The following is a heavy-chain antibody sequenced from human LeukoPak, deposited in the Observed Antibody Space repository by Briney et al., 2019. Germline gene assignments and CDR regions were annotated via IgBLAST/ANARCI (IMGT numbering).Heavy chain of an antibody. CDR2: MNTNSGNT. J-gene: IGHJ6*03. CDR1: GYTFTSYD. V-gene: IGHV1-8*01. Sequence: ASVKVSCKSSGYTFTSYDINWVRQATGQGLEWMGWMNTNSGNTGYAQKFQGRLTITRNTSLSTAYMEPSRLRSEDTAVYYCAAGLGNVTPFGPGTDRYYYYMDVWGKGTTVTVSS. D-gene: IGHD4-23*01. CDR3: AAGLGNVTPFGPGTDRYYYYMDV.